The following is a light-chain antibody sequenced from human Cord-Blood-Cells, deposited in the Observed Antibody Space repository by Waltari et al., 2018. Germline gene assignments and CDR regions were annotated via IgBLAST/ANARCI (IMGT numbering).Light chain of an antibody. Sequence: QSALTQPASVSGSPGQSITISCTGTSSDVGGYNYVSWYQQHPGKAPKLMIYDVSKRPSGVSNRCSGSKSGSTASLTISGLQAEDEADYYCSSYTSSSTWVFGGGTKVTVL. CDR3: SSYTSSSTWV. CDR2: DVS. CDR1: SSDVGGYNY. J-gene: IGLJ3*02. V-gene: IGLV2-14*01.